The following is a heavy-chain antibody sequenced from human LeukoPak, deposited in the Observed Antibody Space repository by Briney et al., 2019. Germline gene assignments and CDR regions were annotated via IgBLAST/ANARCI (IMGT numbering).Heavy chain of an antibody. J-gene: IGHJ4*02. Sequence: GGSLRLSCAASGFTFSSYAMSWVRQAPGKGLEWVAGISGSGGSTYYADSVKGRFTISRDNSKNTLYLQMNSLRAEDTAVYYCAKEGDFYDILTDYWGQGTLVTVSS. V-gene: IGHV3-23*01. CDR3: AKEGDFYDILTDY. D-gene: IGHD3-9*01. CDR1: GFTFSSYA. CDR2: ISGSGGST.